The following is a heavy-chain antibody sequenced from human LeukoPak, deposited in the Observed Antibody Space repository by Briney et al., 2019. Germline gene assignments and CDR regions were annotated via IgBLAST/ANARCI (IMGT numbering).Heavy chain of an antibody. CDR2: IKSKTDGGTT. CDR3: TTDPTHCTNGVCWYDY. J-gene: IGHJ4*02. CDR1: GFTFSNAR. Sequence: PGGSLRLSCAASGFTFSNARMSWVRQAPGKGLEWVGRIKSKTDGGTTDYAAPVKGRFTISRDDSKNTLYLQMNSLKTEDTAVYYCTTDPTHCTNGVCWYDYWGQGTLVTVSS. D-gene: IGHD2-8*01. V-gene: IGHV3-15*01.